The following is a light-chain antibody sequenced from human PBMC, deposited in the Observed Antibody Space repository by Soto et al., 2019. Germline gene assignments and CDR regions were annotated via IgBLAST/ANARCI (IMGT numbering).Light chain of an antibody. Sequence: EIVLTQFPGTLSLSPGERATLSCRASQSVGRNYVAWYQQKPGQAPRVIIYAASNRASGIPDRFSGSGSGSDFTLTISRLEPEDCAVYYCQQYGTSPWACGKVTKVEIK. CDR1: QSVGRNY. J-gene: IGKJ1*01. CDR2: AAS. CDR3: QQYGTSPWA. V-gene: IGKV3-20*01.